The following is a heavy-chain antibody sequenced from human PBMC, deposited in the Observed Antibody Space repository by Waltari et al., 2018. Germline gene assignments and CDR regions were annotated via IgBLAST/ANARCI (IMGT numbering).Heavy chain of an antibody. J-gene: IGHJ4*02. CDR2: IDLSGTT. D-gene: IGHD7-27*01. CDR1: GYSISSGYY. Sequence: QVQLQESGPGLVKPSETLSLTCTVSGYSISSGYYWGWIRQPPGKGLEWIGRIDLSGTTSYNPSLKSRVTISVDTSKNQCALKLSSVTAADTAVYYCARDLATGARGLFDYWGQGTLVTVSS. V-gene: IGHV4-38-2*02. CDR3: ARDLATGARGLFDY.